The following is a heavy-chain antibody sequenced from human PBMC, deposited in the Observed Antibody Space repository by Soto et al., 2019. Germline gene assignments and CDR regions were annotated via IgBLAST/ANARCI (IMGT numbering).Heavy chain of an antibody. CDR1: GFTLSGYA. CDR3: GWRARPDFSNMDV. J-gene: IGHJ6*03. CDR2: ISTNGVGT. D-gene: IGHD2-15*01. Sequence: EVQLVESGGGLAQPGGSLRLSCAASGFTLSGYAMDWVRQAPGKGLEYVSGISTNGVGTYYANSVQGRFTISRDNSKNTVYLQMGSVSLEDMAVYYCGWRARPDFSNMDVGGKGTTVTVSS. V-gene: IGHV3-64*01.